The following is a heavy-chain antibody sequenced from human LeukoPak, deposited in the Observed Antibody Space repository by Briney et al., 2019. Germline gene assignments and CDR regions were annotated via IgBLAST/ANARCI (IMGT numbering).Heavy chain of an antibody. J-gene: IGHJ6*04. Sequence: PGRSLRLSCAASGFTFSSYGMHWVRQAPGKGLEWVAVISYDGSNKYYADSVKGQFTISRDNSKNTLYLQMNSLRAEDTAVYYCAKATGIAVNFYYGMDVWGKGTTVTVSS. CDR1: GFTFSSYG. V-gene: IGHV3-30*18. CDR2: ISYDGSNK. D-gene: IGHD6-19*01. CDR3: AKATGIAVNFYYGMDV.